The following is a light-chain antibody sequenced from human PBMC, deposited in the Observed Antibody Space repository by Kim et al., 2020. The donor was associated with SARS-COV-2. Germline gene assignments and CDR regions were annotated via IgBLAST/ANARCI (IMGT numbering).Light chain of an antibody. CDR1: QSINTY. J-gene: IGKJ4*01. V-gene: IGKV1-39*01. CDR3: QQSHTAPLLT. Sequence: ASVGDRVTIACLASQSINTYLNWYQQKPGKAPKLLIYAASTLQSGVPSRFSGSGSGTDFTLTISSLQPEDFATYYCQQSHTAPLLTFGGGTKLAI. CDR2: AAS.